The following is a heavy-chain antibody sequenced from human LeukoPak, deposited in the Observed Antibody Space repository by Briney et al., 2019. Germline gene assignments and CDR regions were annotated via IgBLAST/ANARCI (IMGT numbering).Heavy chain of an antibody. D-gene: IGHD6-6*01. Sequence: SETLSLTCAVYGGSFSGYYWSWIRQPPGKGLEWIGEINHSGSTNYNPSLKSRVTISVDTSKNQFSLKPSSVTAADTAVYYCARLPIAARTFDYWGQGTLVTVSS. CDR3: ARLPIAARTFDY. J-gene: IGHJ4*02. CDR2: INHSGST. CDR1: GGSFSGYY. V-gene: IGHV4-34*01.